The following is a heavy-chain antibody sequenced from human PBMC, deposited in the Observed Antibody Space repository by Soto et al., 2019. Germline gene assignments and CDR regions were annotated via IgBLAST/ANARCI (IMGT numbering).Heavy chain of an antibody. CDR3: ARERGYCSGGSCYPTGFDP. CDR1: GLTFSSYA. J-gene: IGHJ5*02. V-gene: IGHV3-30-3*01. Sequence: QVQLVESGGGVVQPGRSLRLSCAASGLTFSSYAMHWVRQAPGKGLEWVTVKSYDGSNKYYADSVKGRFTISRDNSKDTLYLQMNSLRVEDTAVYYCARERGYCSGGSCYPTGFDPWGQGTLVTVSS. CDR2: KSYDGSNK. D-gene: IGHD2-15*01.